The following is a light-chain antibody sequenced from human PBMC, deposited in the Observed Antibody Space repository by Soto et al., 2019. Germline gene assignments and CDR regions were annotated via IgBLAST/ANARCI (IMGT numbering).Light chain of an antibody. J-gene: IGKJ1*01. V-gene: IGKV3-15*01. CDR2: SAS. CDR3: QQYNNWPRT. CDR1: QSVSSD. Sequence: EIVMTQSPATLSVSPGERATLSCRASQSVSSDLAWYHQKPGQAPRLLIYSASTRATGIPARFSGSGSGTDFTLTINSLQSEDFAVYYCQQYNNWPRTFGQGTKVEIK.